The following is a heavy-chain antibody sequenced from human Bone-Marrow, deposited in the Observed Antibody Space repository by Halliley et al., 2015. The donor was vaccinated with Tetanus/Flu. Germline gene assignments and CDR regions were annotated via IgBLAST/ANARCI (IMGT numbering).Heavy chain of an antibody. CDR2: INGDGSTT. CDR3: ARERTAQYYGDSTGWAY. V-gene: IGHV3-74*01. D-gene: IGHD4-17*01. J-gene: IGHJ4*02. Sequence: SRINGDGSTTSYAGSVKGRFPISRDNSKSSLYLQRNSLRGEDTAVYYCARERTAQYYGDSTGWAYWGQGTPVTVSS.